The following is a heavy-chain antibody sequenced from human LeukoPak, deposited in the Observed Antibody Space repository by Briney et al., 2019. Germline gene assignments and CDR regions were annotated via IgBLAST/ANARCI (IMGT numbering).Heavy chain of an antibody. D-gene: IGHD3-10*01. CDR1: GASISSYY. V-gene: IGHV4-4*07. CDR3: ARDLSGSLYFDY. J-gene: IGHJ4*02. Sequence: SETLSLTCTVSGASISSYYYNWIRQTAGRGLEWIGRLYISGSTDYNPSLKSRVTISVDTSKNQYSLRLSSVTAADTAVYFCARDLSGSLYFDYWGQGVLVTVSS. CDR2: LYISGST.